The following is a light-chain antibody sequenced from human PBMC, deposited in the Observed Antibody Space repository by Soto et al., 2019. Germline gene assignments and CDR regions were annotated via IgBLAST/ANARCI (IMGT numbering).Light chain of an antibody. Sequence: ALTQPRSVSGSPGQSVTISCTGTSSDVGAYDYVSWYQHHPGKAPKVTIYDVSKRPSGVPDRFSGSKSGNTAPLTISGLQPEDEADYYCCSYAGSYTWVFGSGTKVTVL. CDR3: CSYAGSYTWV. J-gene: IGLJ1*01. CDR2: DVS. V-gene: IGLV2-11*01. CDR1: SSDVGAYDY.